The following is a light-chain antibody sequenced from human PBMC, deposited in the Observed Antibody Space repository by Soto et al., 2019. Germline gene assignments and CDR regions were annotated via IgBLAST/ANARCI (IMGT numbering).Light chain of an antibody. CDR1: QSVSRC. Sequence: EIVLTQSPATLSLSPGERATLSCRASQSVSRCLAWYQLKPGQAPRLLIFDASNRATGIPARFSGSGSGTEFTLTIDSLQPEDFALFYCQQRSSWPWTFGQGTKVDSK. CDR2: DAS. V-gene: IGKV3-11*01. J-gene: IGKJ1*01. CDR3: QQRSSWPWT.